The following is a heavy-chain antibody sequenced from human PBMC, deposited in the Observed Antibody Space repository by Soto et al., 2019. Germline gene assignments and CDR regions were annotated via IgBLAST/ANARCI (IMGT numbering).Heavy chain of an antibody. V-gene: IGHV3-33*01. J-gene: IGHJ4*02. CDR2: IWYDGSSK. CDR1: GFTFRNYG. D-gene: IGHD6-6*01. CDR3: ARDRHSTSSGYFDY. Sequence: GGSLRLSCAASGFTFRNYGMHWVRQAPGKGLEWVAVIWYDGSSKNYADSVKGRFSISRDNLKNTLYLEMNSLRVEDTALYYCARDRHSTSSGYFDYWGQGTLVTVSS.